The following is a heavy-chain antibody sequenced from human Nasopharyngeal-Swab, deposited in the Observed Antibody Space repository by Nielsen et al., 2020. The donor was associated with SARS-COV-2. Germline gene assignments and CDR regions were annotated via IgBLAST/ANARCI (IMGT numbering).Heavy chain of an antibody. D-gene: IGHD3-3*01. V-gene: IGHV4-59*13. J-gene: IGHJ5*02. CDR3: ARDLGIRFLEWLPGFDP. Sequence: GSLRLSCTVSGGSTSSYYWSWIRQPPGKGLEWIGYIYYSGSTNYNPSLKSRVTISVDTSKNQFSLKLSSVTAADTAVYYCARDLGIRFLEWLPGFDPWGQGTLVTVSS. CDR1: GGSTSSYY. CDR2: IYYSGST.